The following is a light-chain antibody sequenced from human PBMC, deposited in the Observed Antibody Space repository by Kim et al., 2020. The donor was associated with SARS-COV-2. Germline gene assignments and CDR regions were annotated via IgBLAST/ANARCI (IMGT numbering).Light chain of an antibody. CDR3: QQYNNWPVT. J-gene: IGKJ4*01. Sequence: EIVMTQSPATLSVSPGERATLSCRASQSVSTNLAWHQQKPGQAPRLVIYGASTRATGIPARFSGSGSGTEFTLTISSLQSEDFAVYYCQQYNNWPVTFGGGTKVDIK. V-gene: IGKV3-15*01. CDR2: GAS. CDR1: QSVSTN.